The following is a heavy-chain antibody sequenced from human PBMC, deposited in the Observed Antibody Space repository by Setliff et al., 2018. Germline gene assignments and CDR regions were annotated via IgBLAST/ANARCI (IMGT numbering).Heavy chain of an antibody. J-gene: IGHJ4*02. V-gene: IGHV3-23*05. CDR3: RLWLHETMRDY. CDR1: GFTFTDYA. Sequence: PGGSLRLSCAASGFTFTDYAMTWVRQAPGKGLEWVSTIYSGATNYADSVKGRFTISRDNSKNTLYLQMSSLRADDTAVYFCRLWLHETMRDYWGQGTLVTVSS. CDR2: IYSGAT. D-gene: IGHD3-10*01.